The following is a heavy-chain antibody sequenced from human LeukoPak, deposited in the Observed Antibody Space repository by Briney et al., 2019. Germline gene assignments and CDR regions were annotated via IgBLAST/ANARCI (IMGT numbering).Heavy chain of an antibody. Sequence: GGSLRLSCAASGFTFSSYAMSWVRQAPGKALEWVSAISGSGGSTYYADSVKGRFTISRDNSKNTLYLQMNSLRAEDTAVYYCAKDEDTMIAVVITPGVFDYWGQGTLVTVSS. V-gene: IGHV3-23*01. CDR1: GFTFSSYA. CDR2: ISGSGGST. CDR3: AKDEDTMIAVVITPGVFDY. J-gene: IGHJ4*02. D-gene: IGHD3-22*01.